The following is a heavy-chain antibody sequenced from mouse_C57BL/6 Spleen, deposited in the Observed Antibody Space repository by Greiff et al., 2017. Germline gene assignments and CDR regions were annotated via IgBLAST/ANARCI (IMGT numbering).Heavy chain of an antibody. CDR2: IWSGGST. CDR3: ARKTVVASYYAMDY. V-gene: IGHV2-2*01. J-gene: IGHJ4*01. CDR1: GFSLTSYG. D-gene: IGHD1-1*01. Sequence: VQLKESGPGLVQPSPSLSITCTVSGFSLTSYGVHWVRQSPGKGLEWLGVIWSGGSTDYNAAFISRLSISKDNSKSQVFFKMNSLQADDTAIYYCARKTVVASYYAMDYWGQGTSVTVSS.